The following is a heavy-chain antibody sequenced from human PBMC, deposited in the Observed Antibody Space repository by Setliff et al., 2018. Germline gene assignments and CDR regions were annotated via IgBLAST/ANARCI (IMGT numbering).Heavy chain of an antibody. CDR2: VHFGGDT. CDR1: GDSMSSYY. CDR3: ARQPSSGAYYNPRPYYFDY. D-gene: IGHD3-10*01. V-gene: IGHV4-59*08. Sequence: SETLSLTCTVSGDSMSSYYWSWVRQSPGKGLEWIGFVHFGGDTNYNPSLKSRVTMSADTSNNQFSLNLRSVTAADTAVYFCARQPSSGAYYNPRPYYFDYWGQGTMGTVSS. J-gene: IGHJ4*02.